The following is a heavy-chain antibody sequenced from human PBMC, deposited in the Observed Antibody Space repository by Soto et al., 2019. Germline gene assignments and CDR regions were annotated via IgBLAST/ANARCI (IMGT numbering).Heavy chain of an antibody. Sequence: QVQLVESGGGVVQPGRSLRLSCTDSGITYTTHAMHWVRQAPGKGLEWVAIISLDGTIKYYADSVKGRFTISRDTSKNTLYLQMNSLGPEDTAVYYCARDGRWNLDFWGQGTLVTVSS. CDR3: ARDGRWNLDF. CDR2: ISLDGTIK. D-gene: IGHD1-1*01. V-gene: IGHV3-30-3*01. CDR1: GITYTTHA. J-gene: IGHJ4*02.